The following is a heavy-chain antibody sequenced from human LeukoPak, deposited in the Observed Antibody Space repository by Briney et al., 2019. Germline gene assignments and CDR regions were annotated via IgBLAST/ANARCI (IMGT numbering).Heavy chain of an antibody. J-gene: IGHJ4*02. D-gene: IGHD6-6*01. CDR3: ARVLIAAPPLLGGFDY. CDR2: IYHSGST. Sequence: PSETLSLTCTVSGGSISSGGYYWSWIRQPPGKGLEWIGYIYHSGSTYYNPSLKSRVTISVDRSKNQFSLKLSSVTAADTAVYYCARVLIAAPPLLGGFDYWGQGTLVTVSS. CDR1: GGSISSGGYY. V-gene: IGHV4-30-2*01.